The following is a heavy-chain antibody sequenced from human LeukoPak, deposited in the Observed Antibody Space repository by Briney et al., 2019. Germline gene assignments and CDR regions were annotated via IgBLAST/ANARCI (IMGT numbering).Heavy chain of an antibody. CDR3: AREYNWMDFDY. CDR1: GFTFSSYS. D-gene: IGHD1-1*01. CDR2: ISSSSSYI. J-gene: IGHJ4*02. V-gene: IGHV3-21*01. Sequence: GGSLRLSCAASGFTFSSYSMNWVRQAPGKGLEWVSSISSSSSYIYYADSVKGRFTISRDNAKNLLYLQMNSLRAEDTAVYYCAREYNWMDFDYWGQGTLVTVSS.